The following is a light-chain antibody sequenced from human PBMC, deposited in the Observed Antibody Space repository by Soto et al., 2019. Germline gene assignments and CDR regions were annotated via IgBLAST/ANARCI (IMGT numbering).Light chain of an antibody. Sequence: EIVMTQSPATLSVSPGERATLSCRASQSVSTNLAWYQQKPGQAPRLLIYGASTRATGIPARFSCSGSGTEFTLTISRLQSEDFAVYYCQQYNNWPLTFGPGTKVDIK. V-gene: IGKV3-15*01. CDR3: QQYNNWPLT. CDR1: QSVSTN. CDR2: GAS. J-gene: IGKJ3*01.